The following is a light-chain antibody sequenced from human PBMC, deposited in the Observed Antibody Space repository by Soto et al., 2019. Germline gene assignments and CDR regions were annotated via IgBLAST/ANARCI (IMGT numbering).Light chain of an antibody. V-gene: IGKV1-39*01. Sequence: DIHMTQSPPSLSASVENKFTITGREGQTIGNSLNWNKQNQGKALKLLFYPAASLPIKVPPRFSGSGSATDLTLTISSLQPEDFATYSCQQSYSSLRTFGQGTKVEIK. CDR3: QQSYSSLRT. CDR2: PAA. J-gene: IGKJ1*01. CDR1: QTIGNS.